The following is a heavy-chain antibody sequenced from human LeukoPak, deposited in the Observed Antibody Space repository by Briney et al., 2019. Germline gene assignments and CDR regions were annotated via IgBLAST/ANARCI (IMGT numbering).Heavy chain of an antibody. Sequence: SGTLSLTCAVYGGSFSGYYWSWIRQPPGKGLEWIGEINHSGSTNYNPSLKSRVTISVDTSKNQFSLKLSSVTAADTAVYYCERDSSGRTFDYWGQGTLVTVSS. CDR3: ERDSSGRTFDY. J-gene: IGHJ4*02. D-gene: IGHD3-22*01. CDR1: GGSFSGYY. V-gene: IGHV4-34*01. CDR2: INHSGST.